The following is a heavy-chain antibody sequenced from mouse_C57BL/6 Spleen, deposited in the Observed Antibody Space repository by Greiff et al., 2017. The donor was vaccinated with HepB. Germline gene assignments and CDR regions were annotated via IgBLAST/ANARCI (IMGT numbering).Heavy chain of an antibody. J-gene: IGHJ4*01. Sequence: EVKVEESGGGLVQPGGSMKLSCAASGFTFSDAWMDWVRQAPEKGLEWVAYISSGSSTIYYADTVKGRFTISRDNAKNTLFLQMTSLRSEDTAMYYCASLYDGRPLLYAMDYWGQGTSVTVSS. CDR3: ASLYDGRPLLYAMDY. CDR2: ISSGSSTI. D-gene: IGHD2-3*01. V-gene: IGHV5-17*01. CDR1: GFTFSDAW.